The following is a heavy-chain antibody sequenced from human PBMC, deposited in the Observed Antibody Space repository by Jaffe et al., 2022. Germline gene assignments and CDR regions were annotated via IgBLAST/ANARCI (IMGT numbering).Heavy chain of an antibody. V-gene: IGHV3-30*02. CDR3: AKGLEWMQPKCFNMDV. CDR2: IRYDGSNE. Sequence: QVQLVESGGGVVQPGGSLRLSCAASGFTFRSYGMHWVRQAPGKGLEWVAFIRYDGSNEYYGDSVKGRFTISRDNSKNTLDLQMNSLRAEDTAVYYCAKGLEWMQPKCFNMDVWGEGTTVTVSS. CDR1: GFTFRSYG. J-gene: IGHJ6*03. D-gene: IGHD5-18*01.